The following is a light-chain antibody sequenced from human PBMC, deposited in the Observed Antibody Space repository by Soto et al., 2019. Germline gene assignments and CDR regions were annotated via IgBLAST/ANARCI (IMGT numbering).Light chain of an antibody. J-gene: IGLJ2*01. Sequence: QSVLTQPASVSGSPGQSITISCTGTSSDVGGYNYVSWYLQHPGKAPKLMIYYVSDRPSGISNRFSCSKSGNTASLTISGLQAEDEGDYYCSSYTSSSTVIFGGGTKLTVL. CDR1: SSDVGGYNY. CDR3: SSYTSSSTVI. V-gene: IGLV2-14*01. CDR2: YVS.